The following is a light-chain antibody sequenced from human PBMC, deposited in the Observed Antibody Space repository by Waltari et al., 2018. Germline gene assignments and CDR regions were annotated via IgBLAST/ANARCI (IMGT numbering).Light chain of an antibody. CDR1: QSIGSY. CDR3: QQYASTPPT. Sequence: EVVLTQSPGTLSLSPGEGATLSCRASQSIGSYLGWYQQKPGQAPRPLISGTSSRATGIPDRFIGSGSWTDFTLTISSLEPEDFAVYYWQQYASTPPTFGQGTKLE. J-gene: IGKJ1*01. V-gene: IGKV3-20*01. CDR2: GTS.